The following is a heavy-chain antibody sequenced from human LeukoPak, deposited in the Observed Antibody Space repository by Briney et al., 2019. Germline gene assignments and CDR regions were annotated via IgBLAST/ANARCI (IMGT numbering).Heavy chain of an antibody. V-gene: IGHV4-59*02. CDR2: IYYSGSA. CDR3: ARGAKADT. CDR1: GASVSNYF. J-gene: IGHJ5*02. Sequence: NPSETLSLTCTVSGASVSNYFWSWIRQPPGKGLEWIGYIYYSGSANYNPSLKGRVTISIDTSKNQFSLKLTSVTAADTAVYYCARGAKADTWGQGTLVTVSS. D-gene: IGHD2-15*01.